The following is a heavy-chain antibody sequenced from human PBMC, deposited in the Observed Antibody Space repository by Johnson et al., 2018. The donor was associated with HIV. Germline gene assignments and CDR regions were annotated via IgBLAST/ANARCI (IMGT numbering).Heavy chain of an antibody. J-gene: IGHJ3*01. CDR1: GFTVSGNY. D-gene: IGHD4-17*01. CDR2: IYSDDST. Sequence: MQLVESGGGLVQPGGSLRLSCAASGFTVSGNYMNWVRQAPGKGLEWVSVIYSDDSTYYADSVQGRFTLSRDNSQNTLYLQMNSLRAEDTAVYYCARDATPWGRDYVGYAFDLWGQGTMVTVSS. V-gene: IGHV3-66*01. CDR3: ARDATPWGRDYVGYAFDL.